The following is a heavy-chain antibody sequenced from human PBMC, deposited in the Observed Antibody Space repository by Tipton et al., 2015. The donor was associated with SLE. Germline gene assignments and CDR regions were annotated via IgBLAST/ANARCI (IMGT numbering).Heavy chain of an antibody. J-gene: IGHJ3*02. Sequence: SLRLSCAASGFTFSSYEMNWVRQAPGKGLEWVSAISGSGGSTYYADSVKGRFTIPRDNSKNTLYLQMNSLRAEDTAVYYCAKDLSSPGGKDAFDIWGQGTMVTVSS. V-gene: IGHV3-23*01. CDR1: GFTFSSYE. CDR3: AKDLSSPGGKDAFDI. D-gene: IGHD4-23*01. CDR2: ISGSGGST.